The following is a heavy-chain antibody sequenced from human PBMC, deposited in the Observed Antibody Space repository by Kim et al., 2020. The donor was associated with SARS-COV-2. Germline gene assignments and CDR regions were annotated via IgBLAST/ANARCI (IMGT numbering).Heavy chain of an antibody. J-gene: IGHJ4*01. Sequence: YYNPSLQSRVTISLDTSKTQFSLNLRSVTATDTAVYYCARRGGIVNNYNYWGQGTLVTVSS. CDR3: ARRGGIVNNYNY. D-gene: IGHD1-1*01. V-gene: IGHV4-39*01.